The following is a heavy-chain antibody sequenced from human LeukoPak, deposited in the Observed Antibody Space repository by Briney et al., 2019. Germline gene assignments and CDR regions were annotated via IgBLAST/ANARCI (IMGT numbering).Heavy chain of an antibody. V-gene: IGHV4-59*01. CDR3: ARVRYYYDSSGYFYYYGMDV. CDR1: GGSISSYY. Sequence: SETLSLTCTVSGGSISSYYWSWIRQPPGKGREWIGYIYYSVSTNYNPSLKRRVTISVDTSKNQFSLKLSSVTAADTAVYYCARVRYYYDSSGYFYYYGMDVWGQGTTVTVSS. J-gene: IGHJ6*02. CDR2: IYYSVST. D-gene: IGHD3-22*01.